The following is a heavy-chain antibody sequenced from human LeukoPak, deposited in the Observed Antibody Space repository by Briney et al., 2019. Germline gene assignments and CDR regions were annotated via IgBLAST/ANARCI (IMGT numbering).Heavy chain of an antibody. V-gene: IGHV3-48*03. CDR3: ARLLVATPGVDP. D-gene: IGHD5-12*01. Sequence: GGSLRLSCAASGFTFSSYEMHWVRQAQGKVLEWVAYISSSGTTIYYADSVKGRFTISRDNAKNSLYLQMNSLRAEDTAVYYCARLLVATPGVDPWGQGTLVTVSS. CDR1: GFTFSSYE. CDR2: ISSSGTTI. J-gene: IGHJ5*02.